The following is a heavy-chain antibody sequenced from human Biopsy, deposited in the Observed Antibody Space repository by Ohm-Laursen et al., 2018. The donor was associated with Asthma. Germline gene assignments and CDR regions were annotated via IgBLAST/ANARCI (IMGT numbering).Heavy chain of an antibody. Sequence: GTLSLTCPVSGVSIRSYYWTWIRQPPGKGLEWIGNIHYSGSTYSNPSLKSRVTISVDTSRKQISLRLSSVIAADTAVYYCAGFCSGGNCPDHWGQGTLVTVSS. J-gene: IGHJ4*02. D-gene: IGHD2-15*01. CDR1: GVSIRSYY. CDR2: IHYSGST. V-gene: IGHV4-59*01. CDR3: AGFCSGGNCPDH.